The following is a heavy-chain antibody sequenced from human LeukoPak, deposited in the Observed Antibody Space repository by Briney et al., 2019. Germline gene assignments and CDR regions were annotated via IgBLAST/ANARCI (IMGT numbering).Heavy chain of an antibody. D-gene: IGHD6-19*01. V-gene: IGHV3-21*01. CDR2: ISSSSGYI. CDR1: GFTFSSYS. Sequence: GGSLRLSCAASGFTFSSYSMNWVRQAPGKGLEWVSSISSSSGYIYYADSVKGRFTISRDNAKNSLYLQMNSLRAEDTAVYYCARDSIAVAGTGVDYWGQGTLVTVSS. CDR3: ARDSIAVAGTGVDY. J-gene: IGHJ4*02.